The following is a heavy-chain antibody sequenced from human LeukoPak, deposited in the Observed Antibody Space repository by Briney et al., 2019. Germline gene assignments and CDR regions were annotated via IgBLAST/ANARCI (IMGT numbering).Heavy chain of an antibody. Sequence: SETLSLTCTVSGGSISIYYWTWIRQPPGKGLEWIGYIFHNGTTFYSPTLKRRVTMSVDKSYNQFSLKLSSVTAADTAVYYCARGGYCSGITCYNYWGQGTLVTVSS. CDR2: IFHNGTT. V-gene: IGHV4-59*12. J-gene: IGHJ4*02. CDR3: ARGGYCSGITCYNY. CDR1: GGSISIYY. D-gene: IGHD2-2*02.